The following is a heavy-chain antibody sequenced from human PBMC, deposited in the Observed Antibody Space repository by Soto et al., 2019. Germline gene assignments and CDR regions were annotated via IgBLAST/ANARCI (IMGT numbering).Heavy chain of an antibody. Sequence: GESLKISCKGSGYSFTSYWIGWVRQMPGKGLEWMGRIDPSDSYTNYSPSFQGHVTISADKSISTAYLQWSSLKASDTAMYYCAAPKQLSMGYYYGMDVWGQGTTVTVSS. J-gene: IGHJ6*02. D-gene: IGHD2-2*01. CDR2: IDPSDSYT. V-gene: IGHV5-10-1*01. CDR1: GYSFTSYW. CDR3: AAPKQLSMGYYYGMDV.